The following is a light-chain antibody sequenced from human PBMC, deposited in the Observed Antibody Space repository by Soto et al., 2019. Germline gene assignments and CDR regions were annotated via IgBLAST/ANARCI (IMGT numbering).Light chain of an antibody. CDR3: CSYAGGTSVV. V-gene: IGLV2-23*01. CDR2: EDI. Sequence: QSALTHPASVSGSPGQSITISCTGTSSDVGSYNLVSWYQQHPGKAPKLMIYEDIERPSGVSNRFSGSKSGNTASLTISGLQTEDEADYYCCSYAGGTSVVFGGGNKLTVL. J-gene: IGLJ2*01. CDR1: SSDVGSYNL.